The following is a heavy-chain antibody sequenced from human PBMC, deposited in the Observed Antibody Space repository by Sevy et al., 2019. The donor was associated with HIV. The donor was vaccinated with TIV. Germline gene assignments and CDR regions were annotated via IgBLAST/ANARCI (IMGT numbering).Heavy chain of an antibody. D-gene: IGHD3-16*02. CDR3: ARQGITFGRVIAMGHSPLDY. V-gene: IGHV4-39*01. J-gene: IGHJ4*02. Sequence: SETLSLTCTVSGGSISSSSYYWGWIRQPPGKGLEWIGSIYYCGSTYYNPSLTSRVTISVDTSKNQFSLKLSSVTAADTAAHYCARQGITFGRVIAMGHSPLDYWGQGTLVTVSS. CDR2: IYYCGST. CDR1: GGSISSSSYY.